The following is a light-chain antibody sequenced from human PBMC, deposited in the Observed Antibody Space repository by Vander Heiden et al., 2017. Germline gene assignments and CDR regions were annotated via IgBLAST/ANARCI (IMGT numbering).Light chain of an antibody. J-gene: IGKJ1*01. CDR2: AAS. Sequence: DIQMTQSPASLSASVGDRVTIPCRASQSISSYLNWYQQKPGKAPKLLIYAASSLQSGVLSRFIGSGSGTDFSLTISSLQPEDFATYYCQQNDSTPPWTFGQGTKVEIK. V-gene: IGKV1-39*01. CDR1: QSISSY. CDR3: QQNDSTPPWT.